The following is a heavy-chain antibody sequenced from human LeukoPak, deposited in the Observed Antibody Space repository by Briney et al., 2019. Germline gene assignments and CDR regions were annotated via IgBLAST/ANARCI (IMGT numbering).Heavy chain of an antibody. D-gene: IGHD5-12*01. V-gene: IGHV4-34*01. Sequence: SETLSLTCAVYGGSFSGYYWSWIRHPPGKGLEWIGEINHSGSTNYNPSLKSRVTISVDTSKNHFSLKLSSVTAADTAVYYCARGGGYDFANWFDPWGQGTLVTVSS. CDR2: INHSGST. J-gene: IGHJ5*02. CDR1: GGSFSGYY. CDR3: ARGGGYDFANWFDP.